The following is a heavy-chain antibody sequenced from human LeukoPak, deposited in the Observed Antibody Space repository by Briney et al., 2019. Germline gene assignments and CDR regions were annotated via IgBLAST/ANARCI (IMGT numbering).Heavy chain of an antibody. CDR2: ISNHGDGT. V-gene: IGHV3-23*01. J-gene: IGHJ4*02. D-gene: IGHD7-27*01. CDR3: VRLPDWGEAFDY. Sequence: GGSLRLSCAASGFTFSRYAMSWVRQAPGQGPEWVSRISNHGDGTYYADSVQGRFTISRDNSKNTVYLQMNSLSVEDTAVYYCVRLPDWGEAFDYWGQGTLVTVSS. CDR1: GFTFSRYA.